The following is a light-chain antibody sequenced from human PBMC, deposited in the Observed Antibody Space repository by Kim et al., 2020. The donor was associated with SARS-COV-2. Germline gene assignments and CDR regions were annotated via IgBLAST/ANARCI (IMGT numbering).Light chain of an antibody. J-gene: IGKJ2*01. CDR1: QSVVSDC. Sequence: SPGASATPSCRASQSVVSDCFASYQQKPGPAPRLLFYSASTRATAIPDRFSGSGSGTDFTLSISRLEPEDSAVYYCQQYGIAPPYTFGQGTKLEI. V-gene: IGKV3-20*01. CDR2: SAS. CDR3: QQYGIAPPYT.